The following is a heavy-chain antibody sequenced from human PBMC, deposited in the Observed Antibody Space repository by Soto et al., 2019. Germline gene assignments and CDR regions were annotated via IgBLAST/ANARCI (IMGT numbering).Heavy chain of an antibody. CDR1: GYNFTAYD. J-gene: IGHJ6*02. D-gene: IGHD2-2*01. V-gene: IGHV1-8*02. Sequence: ASVKVSCKASGYNFTAYDINWVRQASGQGLEWMGWMNPINGATGSARRFQGRVSMTRNTATATAYLELTSLRSDDSAVYFCGRGPSPRAPAGGTPYYYAMDVWGQGTTVTVSS. CDR3: GRGPSPRAPAGGTPYYYAMDV. CDR2: MNPINGAT.